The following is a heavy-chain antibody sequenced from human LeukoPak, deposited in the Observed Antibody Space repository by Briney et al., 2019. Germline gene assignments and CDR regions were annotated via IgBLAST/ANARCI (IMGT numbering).Heavy chain of an antibody. CDR3: AKYGSYPSYFDY. D-gene: IGHD1-26*01. V-gene: IGHV3-23*01. CDR2: ISGSGGST. J-gene: IGHJ4*02. Sequence: PGGSLRLSCAASGFTFSSYAMSWVRQAPGKGLEWVSVISGSGGSTYYADSVKGRFTISRDNSKNTLYLQMNSLRAEDTAVYYCAKYGSYPSYFDYWGQGTLVTVSS. CDR1: GFTFSSYA.